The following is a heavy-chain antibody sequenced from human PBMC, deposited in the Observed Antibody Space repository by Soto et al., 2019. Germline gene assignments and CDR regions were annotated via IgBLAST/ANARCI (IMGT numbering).Heavy chain of an antibody. CDR3: ARDINERVYASYFDY. CDR2: ISYDGSNK. V-gene: IGHV3-30-3*01. CDR1: GFTFSSYA. D-gene: IGHD2-8*01. Sequence: ESGGGVVQPGRSLRLSCAASGFTFSSYAMHWVRQAPGKGLEWVAVISYDGSNKYYADSVKGRFTISRDNSKNTLYLQMNSLRAEDTAVYYCARDINERVYASYFDYWGQGTLVTVSS. J-gene: IGHJ4*02.